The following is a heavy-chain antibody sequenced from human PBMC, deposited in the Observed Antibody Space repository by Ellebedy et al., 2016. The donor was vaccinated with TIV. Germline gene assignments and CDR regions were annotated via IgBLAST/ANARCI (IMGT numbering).Heavy chain of an antibody. CDR1: GFSFTSFG. J-gene: IGHJ4*02. Sequence: GGSLRLSCAASGFSFTSFGINWVRQAPGKGLEWVGIVWYDGTTTYDGDSVKGRFTIARENSRNTVSLQMNSLRAEDTAVYFCARVANKSTPLDYWGQGTLVTVSS. CDR2: VWYDGTTT. CDR3: ARVANKSTPLDY. D-gene: IGHD1/OR15-1a*01. V-gene: IGHV3-33*01.